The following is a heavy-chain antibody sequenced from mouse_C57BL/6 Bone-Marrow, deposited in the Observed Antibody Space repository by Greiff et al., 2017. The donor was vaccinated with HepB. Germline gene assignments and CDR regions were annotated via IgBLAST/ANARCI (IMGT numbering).Heavy chain of an antibody. Sequence: EVQGVESGGGLVQPGGSLKLSCAASGFTFSDYGMAWVRQAPRKGPAWVAFISNLAYSIYYADTVTGRFTISRENAKNTLYLEMSSLRSGDTAMYYWARPLYGNYGDYAMDYWGQGTSVTVSS. CDR3: ARPLYGNYGDYAMDY. CDR1: GFTFSDYG. D-gene: IGHD2-1*01. J-gene: IGHJ4*01. CDR2: ISNLAYSI. V-gene: IGHV5-15*01.